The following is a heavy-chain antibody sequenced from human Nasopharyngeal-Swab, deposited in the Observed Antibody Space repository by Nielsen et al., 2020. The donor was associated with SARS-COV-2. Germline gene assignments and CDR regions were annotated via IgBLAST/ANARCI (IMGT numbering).Heavy chain of an antibody. CDR2: ISGSGGST. V-gene: IGHV3-23*01. CDR3: AKDWFNYDILTGYFGGDY. D-gene: IGHD3-9*01. J-gene: IGHJ4*02. Sequence: GGSLRLSCAASGFTFSNYAMSWVRQAPGQGLEWVSAISGSGGSTYYADSVKGRFTISRDNSKNTLYLQMSSLRAEDTALYYCAKDWFNYDILTGYFGGDYWGQGTLVTVSS. CDR1: GFTFSNYA.